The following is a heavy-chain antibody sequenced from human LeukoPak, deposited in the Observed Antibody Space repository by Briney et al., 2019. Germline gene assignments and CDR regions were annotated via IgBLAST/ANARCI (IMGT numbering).Heavy chain of an antibody. Sequence: PGGSLRLSCAASGFTLSSYWMHWVRQVPGKGLVWVSRIKSDGSDTRYADSVKGRFTISRDNAKNTLYLQMNSLRAEDTAVYYCARARPQQSYYYGMDVWGQGTTVTVSS. CDR2: IKSDGSDT. V-gene: IGHV3-74*01. CDR1: GFTLSSYW. J-gene: IGHJ6*02. CDR3: ARARPQQSYYYGMDV. D-gene: IGHD1-1*01.